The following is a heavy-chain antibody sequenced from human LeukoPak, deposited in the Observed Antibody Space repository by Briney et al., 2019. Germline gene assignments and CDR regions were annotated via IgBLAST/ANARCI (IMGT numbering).Heavy chain of an antibody. CDR2: ISYDGSNK. J-gene: IGHJ4*02. V-gene: IGHV3-30-3*02. CDR1: GFTISSYA. D-gene: IGHD3-10*01. CDR3: AKWLGREWGYFDY. Sequence: GGSLRLSCAASGFTISSYAMHWVRQAPGKGLEWVAVISYDGSNKYYADSVKGRFTISRDNSKNTLYLQMNSLRAEDTAVYYCAKWLGREWGYFDYWGQGTLVTVSS.